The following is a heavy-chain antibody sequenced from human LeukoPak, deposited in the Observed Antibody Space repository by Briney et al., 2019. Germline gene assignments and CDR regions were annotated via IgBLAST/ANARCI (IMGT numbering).Heavy chain of an antibody. Sequence: GASVRVSCKASGYTFNNYGFSWVRQAPGQGLEWMGGIIPKFGTAHYAQKFQGRVTLTTDESTSTAYMEMGSLISDDTAVYYCARDDSDIVASDHWGQGTRVTVSS. CDR2: IIPKFGTA. J-gene: IGHJ4*02. V-gene: IGHV1-69*05. CDR3: ARDDSDIVASDH. CDR1: GYTFNNYG. D-gene: IGHD2-21*01.